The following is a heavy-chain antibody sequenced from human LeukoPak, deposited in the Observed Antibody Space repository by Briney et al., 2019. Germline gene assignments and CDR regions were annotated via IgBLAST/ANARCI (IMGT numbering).Heavy chain of an antibody. J-gene: IGHJ5*02. Sequence: SETLSLTCAVYGGSFSGYYWSWIRQPPGKGLEWIGEINHSGSTNYNPSLKSRVTISVDTSKNQFSLKLSSVTAADTAVYYCARVVISSYGWLDPWGQGTLVTVSS. CDR2: INHSGST. V-gene: IGHV4-34*01. CDR3: ARVVISSYGWLDP. D-gene: IGHD3-10*01. CDR1: GGSFSGYY.